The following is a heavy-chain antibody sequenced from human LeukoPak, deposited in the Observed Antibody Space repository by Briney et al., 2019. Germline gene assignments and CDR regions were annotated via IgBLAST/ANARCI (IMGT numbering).Heavy chain of an antibody. V-gene: IGHV4-59*01. CDR1: GGSISSYY. CDR2: IYYSGST. J-gene: IGHJ6*02. Sequence: KPSETLSLTCTVSGGSISSYYWSWIRQPPGKGLEWIGYIYYSGSTNYNPSLKSRVTISVDASKSQLSLKLSSVTAADTAIYHCARDTRYYGMDVWGQGTTVTVSS. CDR3: ARDTRYYGMDV.